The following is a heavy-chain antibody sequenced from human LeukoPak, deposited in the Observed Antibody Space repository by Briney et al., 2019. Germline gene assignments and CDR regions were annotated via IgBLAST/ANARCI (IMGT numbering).Heavy chain of an antibody. CDR2: IRSKANSYAT. V-gene: IGHV3-73*01. Sequence: GGSLRLSCSASGFTFSGSAMHWVRQASGKGLEWVGRIRSKANSYATAYAASVKGRFTISRDDSKNTAYLQMNSLKTEDTAVYYCTGYDLGLLSYWGQGTLVTVSS. J-gene: IGHJ4*02. CDR3: TGYDLGLLSY. CDR1: GFTFSGSA. D-gene: IGHD3-3*01.